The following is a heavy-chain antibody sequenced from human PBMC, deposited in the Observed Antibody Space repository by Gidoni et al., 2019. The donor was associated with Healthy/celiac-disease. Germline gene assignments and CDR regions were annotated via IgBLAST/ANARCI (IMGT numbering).Heavy chain of an antibody. CDR2: ISGSGGST. J-gene: IGHJ4*02. CDR1: GFTFSRYA. Sequence: EVQLLESGGGLVQPGGSLSLSCAASGFTFSRYAMSWVRQAPGKGLEWVSAISGSGGSTYYADSVKGRFTISRDNSKNTLYLQMNSLRAEDTAVYYCAKTSYCSSTSCYWDYWGQGTLVTVSS. CDR3: AKTSYCSSTSCYWDY. D-gene: IGHD2-2*01. V-gene: IGHV3-23*01.